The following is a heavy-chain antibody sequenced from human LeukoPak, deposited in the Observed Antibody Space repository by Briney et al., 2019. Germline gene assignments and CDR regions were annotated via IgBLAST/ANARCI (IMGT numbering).Heavy chain of an antibody. CDR1: GFTLSSHG. J-gene: IGHJ4*02. Sequence: GGSLRLSCAASGFTLSSHGMQWVRQAPGKGLEWVAGMWYDGSKEDYADSVKGRFTISRDMSKNTLNLQMNSLRVEDTAMFYCARDLSFGSLDFRGQGTLVTVSS. D-gene: IGHD1-26*01. V-gene: IGHV3-33*01. CDR3: ARDLSFGSLDF. CDR2: MWYDGSKE.